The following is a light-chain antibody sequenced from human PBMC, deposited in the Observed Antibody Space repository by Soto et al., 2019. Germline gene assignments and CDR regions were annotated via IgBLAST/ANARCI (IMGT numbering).Light chain of an antibody. V-gene: IGLV1-40*01. CDR1: SSNIGAGYD. J-gene: IGLJ2*01. CDR2: GNS. CDR3: QSYDSSLSGYVV. Sequence: QSVLTQPPSVSGAPGQRVTISCTGSSSNIGAGYDVHWYQQLPGTAPKLLIYGNSNRPSGVPDRFSGSKSGTSASLAITGXQAEXEADYYCQSYDSSLSGYVVFGGGTKVTVL.